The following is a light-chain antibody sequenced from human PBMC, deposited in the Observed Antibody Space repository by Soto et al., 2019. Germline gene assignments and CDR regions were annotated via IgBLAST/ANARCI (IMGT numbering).Light chain of an antibody. CDR3: NSYTTSSSLYV. CDR1: SSDIGGYDH. V-gene: IGLV2-14*01. Sequence: QSALTQPASVSGSPGQSITIPCTGTSSDIGGYDHVSWYQQHPGKAPKLMVYDVSNRPSGVSDRFSGSKSANTASLTISGLQAEDEADYYCNSYTTSSSLYVCGTGTKLNVL. J-gene: IGLJ1*01. CDR2: DVS.